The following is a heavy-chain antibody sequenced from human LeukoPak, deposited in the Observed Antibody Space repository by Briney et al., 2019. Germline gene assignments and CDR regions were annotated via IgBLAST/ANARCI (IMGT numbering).Heavy chain of an antibody. D-gene: IGHD4-17*01. CDR1: GGSISSSNW. Sequence: SETLSLTCAVSGGSISSSNWWSWVRQPPGKGLEWIGEIYHSGSTNYNPSLKSRVTISVDTSKNQFSLKLSSVTAADTAVYYCARAHDYGDYTEGKHFDYWGQGTLVTVSS. CDR3: ARAHDYGDYTEGKHFDY. V-gene: IGHV4-4*02. J-gene: IGHJ4*02. CDR2: IYHSGST.